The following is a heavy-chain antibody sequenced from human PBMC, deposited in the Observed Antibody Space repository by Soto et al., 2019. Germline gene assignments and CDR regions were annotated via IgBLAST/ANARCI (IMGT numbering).Heavy chain of an antibody. CDR2: TYYRSKWYN. J-gene: IGHJ4*02. CDR1: GDSVSSNSAA. CDR3: ARENGIAAAGTPKYFDY. Sequence: PSQTLSLTCAISGDSVSSNSAAWNWIRQSPSRGLERLGRTYYRSKWYNDYAVSVKSRIIINPDTSKNQFSLQLNSVTPEDTAVYYCARENGIAAAGTPKYFDYWGQGTLVTVSS. D-gene: IGHD6-13*01. V-gene: IGHV6-1*01.